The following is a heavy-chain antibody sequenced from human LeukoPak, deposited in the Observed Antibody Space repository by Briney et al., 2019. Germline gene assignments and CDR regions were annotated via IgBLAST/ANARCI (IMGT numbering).Heavy chain of an antibody. V-gene: IGHV4-34*01. D-gene: IGHD3-10*01. CDR3: ARTHYYGSGSAIDY. J-gene: IGHJ4*02. CDR2: INHSGNT. Sequence: PSETLSLTCAVYGGSFSDYYWSWIRQPPGMGLEWSGEINHSGNTNYNPPLKSRATISVDTCKNQFSLKLTSLTAADTALYYCARTHYYGSGSAIDYGDQGSLATVSS. CDR1: GGSFSDYY.